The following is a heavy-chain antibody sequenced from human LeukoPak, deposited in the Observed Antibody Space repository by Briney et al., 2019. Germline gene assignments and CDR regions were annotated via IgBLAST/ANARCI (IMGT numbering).Heavy chain of an antibody. D-gene: IGHD6-19*01. CDR3: ARDGGDSSGWYERFDY. CDR2: INPNSGST. J-gene: IGHJ4*02. Sequence: GASVKVSCKASGYTFTGYYMHWVRQALGQGLEWMGWINPNSGSTNYAQKFQGRVTMTRDTSISTACMELSRLRSDDTAVYYCARDGGDSSGWYERFDYWGQGTLVTVSS. V-gene: IGHV1-2*02. CDR1: GYTFTGYY.